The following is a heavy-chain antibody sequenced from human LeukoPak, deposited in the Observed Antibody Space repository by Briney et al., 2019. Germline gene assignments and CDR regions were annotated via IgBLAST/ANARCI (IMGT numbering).Heavy chain of an antibody. D-gene: IGHD6-13*01. V-gene: IGHV4-61*02. J-gene: IGHJ3*02. CDR2: IYTSGST. CDR3: AGTYSLYDPFDI. Sequence: SETLSLTCTVSGNSISSGDYYWSWIRQPAGKGLEWIGRIYTSGSTTYNPSLKSRVTISGDTSENQFSLRLSSVTAADTAVYYCAGTYSLYDPFDIWGQGTMVTVSS. CDR1: GNSISSGDYY.